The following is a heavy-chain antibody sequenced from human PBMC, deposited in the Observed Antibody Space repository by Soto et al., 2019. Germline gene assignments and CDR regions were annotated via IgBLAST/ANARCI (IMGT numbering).Heavy chain of an antibody. Sequence: PSETLSLTCTVCNGSIGTYYWTWVRQPPGKGLEWIGYVYYSGSTNYNPSLKSRVGMSIDTSKNQFSLELKSVTAADTATYFCVRDYLLTGFDTWGPGTLVTVSS. D-gene: IGHD3-9*01. CDR3: VRDYLLTGFDT. CDR1: NGSIGTYY. J-gene: IGHJ5*02. V-gene: IGHV4-59*01. CDR2: VYYSGST.